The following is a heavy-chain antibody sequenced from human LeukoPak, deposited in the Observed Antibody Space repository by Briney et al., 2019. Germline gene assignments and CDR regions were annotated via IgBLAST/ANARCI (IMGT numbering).Heavy chain of an antibody. D-gene: IGHD2-15*01. CDR2: IYHSGST. V-gene: IGHV4-4*02. J-gene: IGHJ3*02. CDR1: GGSISSSNW. Sequence: KPSETLSLTCAVSGGSISSSNWWSWVRQPPGKGLEWIGEIYHSGSTNYNPSLKSRVTISVDKSKNQFSLRLGSVTAADTAVYHCARHCCSGPAKRVFDIWGQGTMVTVSS. CDR3: ARHCCSGPAKRVFDI.